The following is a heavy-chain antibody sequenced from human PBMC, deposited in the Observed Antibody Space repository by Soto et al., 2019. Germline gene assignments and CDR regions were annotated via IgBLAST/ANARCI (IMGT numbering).Heavy chain of an antibody. CDR3: AREGGYNYGFLFDC. V-gene: IGHV1-8*01. CDR1: GYTFTSYD. Sequence: ASVKVSCKASGYTFTSYDINWVRQATGQGLEWMGWMNPNSGNTGYAQKFQGRVTMSRNTSISTAYMELSSLRSEDTAVYYCAREGGYNYGFLFDCWGQGTLVTVSS. J-gene: IGHJ4*02. CDR2: MNPNSGNT. D-gene: IGHD5-18*01.